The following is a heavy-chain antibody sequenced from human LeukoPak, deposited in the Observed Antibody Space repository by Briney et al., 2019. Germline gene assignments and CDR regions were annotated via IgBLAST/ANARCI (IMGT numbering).Heavy chain of an antibody. CDR1: GGSFSGYY. CDR2: INHSGST. V-gene: IGHV4-34*01. J-gene: IGHJ1*01. Sequence: KASETLSLTCAVYGGSFSGYYWSWIRQPPGKGLEWIGEINHSGSTNYNPSLKSRVTISVDRSKNQFSLKLSSVTAADTAVYYCARGNSENFQHWGQGTLVTVSS. CDR3: ARGNSENFQH. D-gene: IGHD4-23*01.